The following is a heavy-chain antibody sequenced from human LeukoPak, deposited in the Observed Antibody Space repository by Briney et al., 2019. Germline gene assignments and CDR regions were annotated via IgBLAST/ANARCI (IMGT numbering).Heavy chain of an antibody. CDR2: INPNSGDT. Sequence: ASVKVSCKASGYTFTGHYMHCARQAPGQGLEWMGWINPNSGDTNSAQKFQGRVTMTRDTSISTVYMELSRLRPDDTAVYYCAREGWDQRDTAAFDYWGQGTLVTVSS. CDR1: GYTFTGHY. CDR3: AREGWDQRDTAAFDY. D-gene: IGHD6-19*01. V-gene: IGHV1-2*02. J-gene: IGHJ4*02.